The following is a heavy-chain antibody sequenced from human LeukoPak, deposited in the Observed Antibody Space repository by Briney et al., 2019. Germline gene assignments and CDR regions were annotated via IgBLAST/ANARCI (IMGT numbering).Heavy chain of an antibody. V-gene: IGHV4-61*02. CDR3: ARVGITIFGVVIDYYYYYMDV. J-gene: IGHJ6*03. Sequence: SQTLSLTCTVSGGSTSSGSYYWSWIRQPAGKGLEWIGRIYTSGSTNYNPSLKSRVTISVDTSKNQFSLKLSSVTAADTAVYYCARVGITIFGVVIDYYYYYMDVWGKGTTVTVSS. CDR2: IYTSGST. CDR1: GGSTSSGSYY. D-gene: IGHD3-3*01.